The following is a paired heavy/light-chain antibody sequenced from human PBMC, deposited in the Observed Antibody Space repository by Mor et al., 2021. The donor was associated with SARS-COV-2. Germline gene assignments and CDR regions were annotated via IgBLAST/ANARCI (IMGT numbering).Light chain of an antibody. Sequence: QSALTQPASVSGSPGQSITISCTGTSSDVGGYNYVSWYQQHPGKAPKLMIYDVSNRPSGVSNRFSGSKSGNTASLTISGLQAEDEADYYCSSYTSSSNVVFGGGTKLTVL. CDR3: SSYTSSSNVV. CDR1: SSDVGGYNY. J-gene: IGLJ2*01. CDR2: DVS. V-gene: IGLV2-14*03.
Heavy chain of an antibody. V-gene: IGHV3-23*01. CDR2: ITVSGDNT. CDR1: GFTFSNYG. J-gene: IGHJ4*02. Sequence: EVQLLESGGGLIQPWGSLRLSCAASGFTFSNYGMSWVRQAPGKGLEWVAAITVSGDNTYYADSVKGRFTISRDNSENTLYLQMNSLRAEDTAVYYCVKFSPSNSWSHLDYWGQGTVVTVSS. D-gene: IGHD6-13*01. CDR3: VKFSPSNSWSHLDY.